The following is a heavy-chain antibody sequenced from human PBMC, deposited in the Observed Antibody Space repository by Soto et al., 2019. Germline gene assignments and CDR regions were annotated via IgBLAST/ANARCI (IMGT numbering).Heavy chain of an antibody. CDR2: ISGSGGST. Sequence: TGGSLRLSCAASGFTFSSYAMSWVRQSPGKGLEWVSAISGSGGSTYYADSVKGRFTISRDNSKNTLYLQMNSLRAEDTAVYYCAKVASSSWYYFDYWGQGTLVTVSS. J-gene: IGHJ4*02. V-gene: IGHV3-23*01. CDR3: AKVASSSWYYFDY. D-gene: IGHD6-13*01. CDR1: GFTFSSYA.